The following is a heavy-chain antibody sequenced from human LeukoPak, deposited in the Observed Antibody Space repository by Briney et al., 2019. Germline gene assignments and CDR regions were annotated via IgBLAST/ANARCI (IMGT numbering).Heavy chain of an antibody. CDR1: GGSVSSYY. CDR3: GGLSANWFDP. D-gene: IGHD3-16*01. V-gene: IGHV4-4*07. CDR2: VYISGSP. J-gene: IGHJ5*02. Sequence: SETLSLTCTVSGGSVSSYYWTWIRQPAGKGLEWIGRVYISGSPIYNPSLKSRVTTSVDTPKNQFSLKLSSVAAADTAVYYWGGLSANWFDPWGQGTLVTVSS.